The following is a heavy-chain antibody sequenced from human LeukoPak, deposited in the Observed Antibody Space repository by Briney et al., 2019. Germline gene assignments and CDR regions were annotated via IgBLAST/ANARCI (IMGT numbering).Heavy chain of an antibody. CDR1: GGSISSTRYY. V-gene: IGHV4-39*01. CDR2: IYYSGST. J-gene: IGHJ5*02. CDR3: ARHGIYYGLGSSYGLPNWFDP. Sequence: SETLSLTCTVSGGSISSTRYYWGWIRQPPGKGLEWIGSIYYSGSTYYNPSLKSRVTMSVDRSKNQFSLKLSSVTAADTAVYYCARHGIYYGLGSSYGLPNWFDPWGQGTLVTISS. D-gene: IGHD3-10*01.